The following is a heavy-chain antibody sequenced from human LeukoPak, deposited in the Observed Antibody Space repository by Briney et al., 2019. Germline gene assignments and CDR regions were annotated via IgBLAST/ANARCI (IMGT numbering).Heavy chain of an antibody. Sequence: GGSLRLSCAASGFTFSSYGMHWVRQAPGKGLEWVAFIRYDGSNKYYADSVKGRFTTSRDNSKNTLYLQMNSLRAEDTAVYYCAEDSIGLLWFGEAMGDYWGQGTLVTVSS. CDR1: GFTFSSYG. V-gene: IGHV3-30*02. CDR2: IRYDGSNK. CDR3: AEDSIGLLWFGEAMGDY. D-gene: IGHD3-10*01. J-gene: IGHJ4*02.